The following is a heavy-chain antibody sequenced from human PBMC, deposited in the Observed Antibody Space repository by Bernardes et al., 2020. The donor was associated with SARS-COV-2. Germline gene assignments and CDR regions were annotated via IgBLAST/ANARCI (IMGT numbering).Heavy chain of an antibody. Sequence: SVSPSLTPTFSGAPHRSCYWNWTPQPPGKGLGWSGDIRYSGGTNHNPPLKSRVTISIDTSKKQFSLKLSSVTAADTAVYFCAREGGSGSYYSPKADGQFDPWGQGTLVTVSS. CDR1: GAPHRSCY. D-gene: IGHD3-10*01. J-gene: IGHJ5*02. CDR2: IRYSGGT. V-gene: IGHV4-59*01. CDR3: AREGGSGSYYSPKADGQFDP.